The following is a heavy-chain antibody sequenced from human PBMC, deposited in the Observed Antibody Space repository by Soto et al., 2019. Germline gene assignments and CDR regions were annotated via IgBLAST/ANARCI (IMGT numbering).Heavy chain of an antibody. CDR2: INPNSGNT. CDR3: ARGTGGGGAIFGMLIGNSYNYYIDV. D-gene: IGHD3-3*01. Sequence: QVQLVQSGAEVKKPGASVKVSCKASGYTFTSYDINWVRQAPGQGLEWMGWINPNSGNTGYAQKVQGRVTMTRNTSISTAYMELSSLGSEDTAVYYCARGTGGGGAIFGMLIGNSYNYYIDVWGKGTTVTVSS. V-gene: IGHV1-8*01. CDR1: GYTFTSYD. J-gene: IGHJ6*03.